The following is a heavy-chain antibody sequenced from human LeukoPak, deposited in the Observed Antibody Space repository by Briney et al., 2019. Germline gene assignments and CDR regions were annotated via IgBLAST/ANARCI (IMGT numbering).Heavy chain of an antibody. CDR2: INPNSGGT. J-gene: IGHJ4*02. V-gene: IGHV1-2*02. D-gene: IGHD3-22*01. CDR1: GYTFTGYY. CDR3: ARDYYDSSGYYLRGLVDY. Sequence: ASVKVSCKASGYTFTGYYMHWVRQAPGQGLEWMGWINPNSGGTNYAQKFQGRVTMTRDTSISTAYMELSRLRSDDTAVYYCARDYYDSSGYYLRGLVDYWGQGTLVTVSS.